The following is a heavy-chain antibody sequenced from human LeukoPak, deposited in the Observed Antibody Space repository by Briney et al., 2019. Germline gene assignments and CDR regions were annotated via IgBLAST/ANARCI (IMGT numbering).Heavy chain of an antibody. CDR2: IYYSGST. D-gene: IGHD6-13*01. Sequence: SETLSLTCTVSGGSISSSSYYWGWIRQPPGKGLEWIGSIYYSGSTYYNPSLKSRVTISVDTSKNQFSLKLSSVTAADTAVYSCARYSSSWYNWFDPWGQGTLVTVSS. J-gene: IGHJ5*02. CDR1: GGSISSSSYY. V-gene: IGHV4-39*07. CDR3: ARYSSSWYNWFDP.